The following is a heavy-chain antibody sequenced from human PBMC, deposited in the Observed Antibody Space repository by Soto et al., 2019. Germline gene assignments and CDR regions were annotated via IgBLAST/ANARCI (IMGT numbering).Heavy chain of an antibody. CDR2: LYYSGST. V-gene: IGHV4-31*03. CDR1: GGSISSGGYY. J-gene: IGHJ4*02. Sequence: SETLSLTCTVSGGSISSGGYYWSWIRQHPGKGLEWIGYLYYSGSTYYNLSLKSRVTISVDTSKNQFSLKLSSVTAADTAVYYCARIIYGSGSYYYFDYWGQGTLVTVSS. D-gene: IGHD3-10*01. CDR3: ARIIYGSGSYYYFDY.